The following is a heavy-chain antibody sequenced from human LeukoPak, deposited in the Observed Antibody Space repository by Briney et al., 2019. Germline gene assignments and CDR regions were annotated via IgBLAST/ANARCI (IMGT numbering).Heavy chain of an antibody. CDR2: MNPNSGNT. J-gene: IGHJ4*02. CDR3: ARGLSLAKLQVRGVIDFDY. D-gene: IGHD3-10*01. CDR1: GYTFTSYD. V-gene: IGHV1-8*01. Sequence: ASVKVSCKASGYTFTSYDINWVRQATGQGLEWMGWMNPNSGNTGYAQKFQGRVTMTRNTSISTAYMELSSLRSEDTAVYYCARGLSLAKLQVRGVIDFDYWGQGTLVTVSS.